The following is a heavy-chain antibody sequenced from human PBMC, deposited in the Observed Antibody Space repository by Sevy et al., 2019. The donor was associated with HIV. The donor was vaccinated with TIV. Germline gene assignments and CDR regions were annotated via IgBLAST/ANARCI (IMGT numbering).Heavy chain of an antibody. J-gene: IGHJ6*02. CDR2: ISYDGSNK. D-gene: IGHD1-26*01. Sequence: GGSLRLSCAASGFTFSSYGMHWVRQAPGKGLEWVAVISYDGSNKYYADSVKGRFTISRDNSKNTLYLQMNSLRAEDTAVYYCAKDLIPIEWELPSLYYYYGMDVWGQGTTVTVSS. CDR1: GFTFSSYG. CDR3: AKDLIPIEWELPSLYYYYGMDV. V-gene: IGHV3-30*18.